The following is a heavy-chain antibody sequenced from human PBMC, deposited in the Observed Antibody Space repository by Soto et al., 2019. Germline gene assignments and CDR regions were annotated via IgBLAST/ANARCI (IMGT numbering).Heavy chain of an antibody. D-gene: IGHD4-17*01. CDR3: ARRAHYGGNSERHIDY. Sequence: EVQLLESGGGLVQPGGSLRLSCAASGFTFTGYAMIWVRQAPGKGLQWVSGISGTSGSTGYADSVKGRFTISRDNAKNTLYLQKNSLRDEDTAVYYCARRAHYGGNSERHIDYWGQGTLVTVSS. J-gene: IGHJ4*02. CDR1: GFTFTGYA. CDR2: ISGTSGST. V-gene: IGHV3-23*01.